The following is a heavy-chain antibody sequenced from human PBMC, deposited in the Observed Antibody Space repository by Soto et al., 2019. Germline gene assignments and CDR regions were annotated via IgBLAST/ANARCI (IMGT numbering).Heavy chain of an antibody. CDR1: GFTFSSYW. D-gene: IGHD3-10*01. Sequence: GVTLRLPCAASGFTFSSYWMHWVRPPPGKGLVWVSRMNEDGGTTDYADSVKGRFTISRDNAKNTLYLQMNSLRAEDTAVYYCASHLSGWVDVWGQGTTVTVSS. V-gene: IGHV3-74*01. CDR2: MNEDGGTT. J-gene: IGHJ6*02. CDR3: ASHLSGWVDV.